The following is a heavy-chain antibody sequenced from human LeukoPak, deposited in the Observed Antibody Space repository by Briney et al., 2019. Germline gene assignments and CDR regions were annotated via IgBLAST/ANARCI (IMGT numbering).Heavy chain of an antibody. CDR3: TTRYYYGSGSYYYYYGMDV. J-gene: IGHJ6*04. CDR1: GFTFSSYA. CDR2: ISYDGSNK. D-gene: IGHD3-10*01. V-gene: IGHV3-30-3*01. Sequence: GRSLRLSCAASGFTFSSYAMHWVRQAPGKGLEWVAVISYDGSNKYYADSVKGRFTISRDNSKNTLYLQMNSLKTEDTAVYYCTTRYYYGSGSYYYYYGMDVWGKGTTVTVSS.